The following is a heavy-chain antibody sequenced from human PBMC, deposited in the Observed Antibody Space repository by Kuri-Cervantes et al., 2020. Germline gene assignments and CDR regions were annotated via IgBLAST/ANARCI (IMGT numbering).Heavy chain of an antibody. V-gene: IGHV3-48*01. CDR3: EKDMAARSRKFDY. CDR1: GFTFSSCS. D-gene: IGHD6-6*01. J-gene: IGHJ4*02. CDR2: ISSSSSTI. Sequence: GGSLRLSCAASGFTFSSCSMNWVRQAPGKGLEWVSYISSSSSTIYYADSVKGRFTISRDNAKNSLYLQMHSLRAEDTAVYYCEKDMAARSRKFDYWGQGTLVTVSS.